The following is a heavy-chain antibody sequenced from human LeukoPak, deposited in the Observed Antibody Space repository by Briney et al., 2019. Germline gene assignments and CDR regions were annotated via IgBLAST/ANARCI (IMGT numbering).Heavy chain of an antibody. CDR1: GFTFSSYS. V-gene: IGHV3-21*01. Sequence: GGSLRLSCAASGFTFSSYSMNWVRQAPGKGLEWVSSITSSSSYIYYADSVKGRFTISRDNAKNSLYLQMNSLRAEDTAVYYCAWNYYDSSGYYLDYWGQGTLVTVSS. D-gene: IGHD3-22*01. CDR3: AWNYYDSSGYYLDY. CDR2: ITSSSSYI. J-gene: IGHJ4*02.